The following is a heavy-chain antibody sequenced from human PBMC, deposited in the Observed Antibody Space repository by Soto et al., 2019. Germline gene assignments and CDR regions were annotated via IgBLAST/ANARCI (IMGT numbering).Heavy chain of an antibody. CDR3: EKDFKRFYYDSRGYPASYGMEV. Sequence: GGSLRLSCAASGFTFDDYTMHWVRQAPGKGLEWVSLISWDGGSTYYADSVKGRFTISRDNSKNSLYLQMNSLRTEDTALYYCEKDFKRFYYDSRGYPASYGMEVGGQGPRVTFPS. D-gene: IGHD3-22*01. V-gene: IGHV3-43*01. CDR2: ISWDGGST. CDR1: GFTFDDYT. J-gene: IGHJ6*02.